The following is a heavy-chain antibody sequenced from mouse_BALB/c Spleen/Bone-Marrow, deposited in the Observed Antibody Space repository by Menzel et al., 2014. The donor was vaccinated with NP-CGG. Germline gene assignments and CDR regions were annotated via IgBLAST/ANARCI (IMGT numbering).Heavy chain of an antibody. Sequence: VQLQESGAELVKPGASVKLSCKASGYTFTFYWIHWVKQRPGQGLEWIGEINPSNGRTNYNEKFKNKATLTVDKSSSTAYTQLSSLTSEDSAVYFCARYDGPAWFAYWGQGTLVTVSA. CDR2: INPSNGRT. CDR3: ARYDGPAWFAY. J-gene: IGHJ3*01. CDR1: GYTFTFYW. V-gene: IGHV1S81*02. D-gene: IGHD2-3*01.